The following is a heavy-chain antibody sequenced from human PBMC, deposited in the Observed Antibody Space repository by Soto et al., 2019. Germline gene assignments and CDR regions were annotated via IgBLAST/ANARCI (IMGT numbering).Heavy chain of an antibody. Sequence: GGSLRLSCAASGFTFSSYGMHWVRQAPGKGLEWVAVISYDGSNKYYADSVKGRFTISRDNSKNTLYLQMNSLRAEDTAVYYCAKDWGITIFGNGYYMDVWGKGTTVTVSS. V-gene: IGHV3-30*18. CDR3: AKDWGITIFGNGYYMDV. D-gene: IGHD3-3*01. J-gene: IGHJ6*03. CDR2: ISYDGSNK. CDR1: GFTFSSYG.